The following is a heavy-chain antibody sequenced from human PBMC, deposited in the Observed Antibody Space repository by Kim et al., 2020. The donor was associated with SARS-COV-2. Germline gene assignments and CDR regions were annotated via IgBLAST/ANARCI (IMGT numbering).Heavy chain of an antibody. V-gene: IGHV4-4*02. CDR3: ARDGGGVGAGLDY. J-gene: IGHJ4*02. D-gene: IGHD1-26*01. Sequence: NYKPSLKRRVTISVDKSKNQCSLKLSSVTAADTAVYYCARDGGGVGAGLDYWGQGTLVTVSS.